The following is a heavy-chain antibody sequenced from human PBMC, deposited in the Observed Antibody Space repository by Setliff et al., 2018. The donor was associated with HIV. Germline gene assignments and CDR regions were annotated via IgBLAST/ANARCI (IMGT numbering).Heavy chain of an antibody. J-gene: IGHJ4*02. Sequence: SETLSLTCVVSGGSISSISYYWGWIRQPPGKGLEWIGSIYYSGSTYYNPSLKSRVTISVDTSKNQFSLKLNSVTAADTAVYYCARITGDSGHPRFFDYWGQGTLVTVSS. V-gene: IGHV4-39*01. D-gene: IGHD1-26*01. CDR1: GGSISSISYY. CDR3: ARITGDSGHPRFFDY. CDR2: IYYSGST.